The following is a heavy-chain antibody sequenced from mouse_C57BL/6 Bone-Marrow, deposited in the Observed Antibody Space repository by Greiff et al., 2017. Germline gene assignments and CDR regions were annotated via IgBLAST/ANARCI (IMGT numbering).Heavy chain of an antibody. Sequence: EVKLMESGGGLVKPGGSLKLSCAASGFTFSDYGMHWVRQAPEKGLEWVAYISSGSSTISYADTVKGRFTISRDNAKNTLFLQMTSLRSEDTAMYYCARLGSSPCYYAMDYWGQGTSVTVSS. CDR2: ISSGSSTI. CDR3: ARLGSSPCYYAMDY. V-gene: IGHV5-17*01. J-gene: IGHJ4*01. CDR1: GFTFSDYG. D-gene: IGHD1-1*01.